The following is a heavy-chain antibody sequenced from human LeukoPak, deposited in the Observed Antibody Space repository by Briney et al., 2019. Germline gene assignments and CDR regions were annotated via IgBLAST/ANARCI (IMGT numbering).Heavy chain of an antibody. CDR2: IRVSGGRT. D-gene: IGHD3-3*01. V-gene: IGHV3-23*01. Sequence: PGGSLRLSCAASGFTFSSYAMSWVRQAPPKELDWVSAIRVSGGRTYYADSVRGRFTSSRDNSKSTLYLQMNSLRAEDTAVYYCANTFSYDFWSGYQPFDYWGQGTLVTVSS. CDR3: ANTFSYDFWSGYQPFDY. J-gene: IGHJ4*02. CDR1: GFTFSSYA.